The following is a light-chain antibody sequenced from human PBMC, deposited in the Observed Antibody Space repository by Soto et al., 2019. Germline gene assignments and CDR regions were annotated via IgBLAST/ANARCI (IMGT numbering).Light chain of an antibody. V-gene: IGLV1-40*01. J-gene: IGLJ3*02. Sequence: QSVLTQPPSVSGAPGQRVTISCTGSSSNIGAGYDVHWYQKLPGTAPKLLIHGNSNRPSGVPDRFSGSKSGTSASLVITGLQPDDEADYYCQSYDRSLSASVVFGGGTKLTVL. CDR2: GNS. CDR3: QSYDRSLSASVV. CDR1: SSNIGAGYD.